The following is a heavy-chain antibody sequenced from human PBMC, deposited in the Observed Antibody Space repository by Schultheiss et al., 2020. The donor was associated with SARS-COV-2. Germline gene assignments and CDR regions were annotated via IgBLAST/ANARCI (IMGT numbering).Heavy chain of an antibody. CDR2: ISYDGTIT. J-gene: IGHJ3*01. CDR1: GFTFSSYG. V-gene: IGHV3-30*18. D-gene: IGHD6-19*01. CDR3: AKGVVAGDDAFDL. Sequence: GGSLRLSCAASGFTFSSYGMHWVRQAPGKGLEWMATISYDGTITYYADSVKGRFTMSRDNSRNTLYLQMHILRPEDTAVYYCAKGVVAGDDAFDLWGQGTLVTVSS.